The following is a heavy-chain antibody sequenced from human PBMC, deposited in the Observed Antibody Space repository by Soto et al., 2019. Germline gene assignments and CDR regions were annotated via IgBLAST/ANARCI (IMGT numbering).Heavy chain of an antibody. J-gene: IGHJ4*02. V-gene: IGHV1-69*01. D-gene: IGHD3-22*01. CDR1: GGTFSIYA. CDR2: IIPIFGTA. Sequence: QVQLVQSGAEVKKPGSSVKVSCKASGGTFSIYAISWVRQAPGQVLEWLGGIIPIFGTANYAQKFQGRVTITADESTRTADMELSSLRSEDTAVYYCAPSRHYYDSSGYYHGADYWGQGTLVTVSS. CDR3: APSRHYYDSSGYYHGADY.